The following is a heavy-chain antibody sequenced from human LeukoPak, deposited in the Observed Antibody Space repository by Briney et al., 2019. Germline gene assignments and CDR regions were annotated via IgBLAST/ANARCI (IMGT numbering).Heavy chain of an antibody. CDR3: ARAINYDFWSGYYRYYYYYMDV. D-gene: IGHD3-3*01. Sequence: SETLSLTCAVYGGSFSGYYWSWIRQPPGKGLEWIGEINHSGSTNYNPSLKSRVTISVDTSKNQFSLKLSSVTAADTAVYYCARAINYDFWSGYYRYYYYYMDVWGKGTTVTVSS. J-gene: IGHJ6*03. V-gene: IGHV4-34*01. CDR2: INHSGST. CDR1: GGSFSGYY.